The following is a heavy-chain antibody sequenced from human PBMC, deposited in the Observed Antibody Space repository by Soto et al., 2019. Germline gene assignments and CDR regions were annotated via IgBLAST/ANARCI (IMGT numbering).Heavy chain of an antibody. V-gene: IGHV5-51*01. CDR3: ARGVDSNTWSLY. CDR2: VYPGDSNT. Sequence: GESLKISCKGSGYSFTNYWIGWVRQMPGKGLEWMGIVYPGDSNTIYSPSFQGQVTISADKSISTAYLQWSSLEASDTAIYYCARGVDSNTWSLYWGQGTLVTV. J-gene: IGHJ4*02. CDR1: GYSFTNYW. D-gene: IGHD3-22*01.